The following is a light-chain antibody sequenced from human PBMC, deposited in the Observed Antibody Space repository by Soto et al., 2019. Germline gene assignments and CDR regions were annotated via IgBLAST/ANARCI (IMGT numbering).Light chain of an antibody. CDR2: EAS. J-gene: IGKJ1*01. CDR1: QGIRND. CDR3: LQYDSYPWT. Sequence: DIQMTQSPSSLSASVGDRVTITCRASQGIRNDLAWYQQKSGKAPQRLIYEASTLQSGVPSRFSGSGSGTDFTLTISSLQPEDFATYYCLQYDSYPWTFGQGTKVEIK. V-gene: IGKV1-17*01.